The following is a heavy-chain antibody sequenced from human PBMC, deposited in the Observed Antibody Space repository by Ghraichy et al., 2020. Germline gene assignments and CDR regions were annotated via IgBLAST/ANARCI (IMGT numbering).Heavy chain of an antibody. Sequence: GALRLSCAPSGFTFSNYWMSWVRQAPGKGLEWVGHIKEDGSVKNYVDSVKGRFSISRDNAKNSVDLRMNSLTAEDTAVYYCARAGIMAPETLDYWGQGTLVTVSS. J-gene: IGHJ4*02. CDR3: ARAGIMAPETLDY. V-gene: IGHV3-7*01. CDR1: GFTFSNYW. CDR2: IKEDGSVK. D-gene: IGHD5-12*01.